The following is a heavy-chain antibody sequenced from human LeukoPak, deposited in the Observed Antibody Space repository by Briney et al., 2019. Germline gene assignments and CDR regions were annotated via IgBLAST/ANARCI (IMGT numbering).Heavy chain of an antibody. CDR2: ISYDGSNK. CDR3: ARDLSEPIVVPAAIVGAFDI. V-gene: IGHV3-30*04. D-gene: IGHD2-2*02. J-gene: IGHJ3*02. CDR1: GFTFSSYA. Sequence: GRSLRLSCAASGFTFSSYAMHWVRQAPGKGLEWVAVISYDGSNKYYADSVKGRFIISRDNSKNTLYLQMNSLRAEDTAVYYCARDLSEPIVVPAAIVGAFDIWGQGTMVTVSS.